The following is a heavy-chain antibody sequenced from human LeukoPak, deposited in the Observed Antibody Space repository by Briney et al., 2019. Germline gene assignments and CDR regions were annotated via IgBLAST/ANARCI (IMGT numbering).Heavy chain of an antibody. J-gene: IGHJ5*02. CDR3: ARALVGATDWFDP. V-gene: IGHV1-2*02. D-gene: IGHD1-26*01. CDR1: GYTFTGYY. Sequence: ASVKVSCKASGYTFTGYYMHWVRQAPGQGLEWMGWINPNSGGTNYAQKLQGRVTMTRDTSISTAYMELSRLRSDDTAVYYCARALVGATDWFDPWGQGTLVTVSS. CDR2: INPNSGGT.